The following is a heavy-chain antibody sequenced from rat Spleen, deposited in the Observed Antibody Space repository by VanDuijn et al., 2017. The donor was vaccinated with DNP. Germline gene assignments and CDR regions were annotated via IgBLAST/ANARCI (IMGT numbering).Heavy chain of an antibody. CDR2: ISHDGGGT. CDR3: ARWEGDYFDY. J-gene: IGHJ2*01. V-gene: IGHV5-22*01. D-gene: IGHD1-11*01. CDR1: GFTFSDYY. Sequence: EVQLVESGGGLVQPGRSLKLSCVASGFTFSDYYMAWVRQAPNKGLEWVASISHDGGGTFYGDSVKGRFTISRDNTKSNLYLQMSSLTSEDMATYYCARWEGDYFDYWGQGVVVTVSS.